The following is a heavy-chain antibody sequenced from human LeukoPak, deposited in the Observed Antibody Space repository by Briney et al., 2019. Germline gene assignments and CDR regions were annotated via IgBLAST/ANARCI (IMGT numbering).Heavy chain of an antibody. CDR2: ISGRGDST. CDR3: AKDLGAWGPAPMGGLDY. V-gene: IGHV3-23*01. D-gene: IGHD2-2*01. J-gene: IGHJ4*02. Sequence: GGSLRLSCAASGFPFSPYAMTWVRQAPGKGLKWVSAISGRGDSTFYADSVKGRFTISRDNSKNTLYLQMSSLRAEDTAVYYCAKDLGAWGPAPMGGLDYWGQGTLVTVSS. CDR1: GFPFSPYA.